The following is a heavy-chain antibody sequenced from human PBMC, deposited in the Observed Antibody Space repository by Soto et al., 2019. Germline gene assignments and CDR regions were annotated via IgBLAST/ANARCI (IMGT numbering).Heavy chain of an antibody. CDR1: GYTFTSYY. CDR2: INPSGGST. CDR3: ARDLYPTNITIFGVVIIPYRKSYNWFDP. J-gene: IGHJ5*02. V-gene: IGHV1-46*01. D-gene: IGHD3-3*01. Sequence: ASVKVSCKASGYTFTSYYMHWVRQAPGQGLEWMGIINPSGGSTSYAQKFQGRVTMTRDTYTSTVYMELRSLRSEDTAVYYCARDLYPTNITIFGVVIIPYRKSYNWFDPWGQGTLVTVSS.